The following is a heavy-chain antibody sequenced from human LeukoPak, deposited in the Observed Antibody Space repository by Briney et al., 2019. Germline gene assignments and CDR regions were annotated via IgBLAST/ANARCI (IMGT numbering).Heavy chain of an antibody. CDR2: IYYSGST. Sequence: SETLSLTCTVSGGSISSYYWSWIRQPPGKGLEWIGYIYYSGSTNYNPSLKSRVTISVDTSKNQFSLKLSSVTAADTAVYYCARDRPSTGWSYDFWSGYYTGWFDPWGQGTLVTVSS. D-gene: IGHD3-3*01. CDR3: ARDRPSTGWSYDFWSGYYTGWFDP. J-gene: IGHJ5*02. V-gene: IGHV4-59*01. CDR1: GGSISSYY.